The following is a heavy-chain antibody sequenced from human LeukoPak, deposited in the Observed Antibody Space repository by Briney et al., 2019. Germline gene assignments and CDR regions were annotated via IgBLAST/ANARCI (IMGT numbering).Heavy chain of an antibody. J-gene: IGHJ4*02. CDR3: ARLGARQMLEY. CDR2: IKQDGGQI. CDR1: GLIFSNYA. V-gene: IGHV3-7*01. Sequence: PGGSLRLSCTASGLIFSNYAMTWVRQPPGKGLEWVANIKQDGGQIYYLESVKGRFTVSRDNAKNSLYLQMNSLRAEDTAVYYCARLGARQMLEYWGQGTLVTVSS. D-gene: IGHD4-17*01.